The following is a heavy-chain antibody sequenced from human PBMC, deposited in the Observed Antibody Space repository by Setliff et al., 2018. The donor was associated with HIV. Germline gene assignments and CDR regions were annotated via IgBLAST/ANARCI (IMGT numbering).Heavy chain of an antibody. CDR1: GGSFSGYY. V-gene: IGHV4-34*01. Sequence: SETLSLTCAVYGGSFSGYYWSWIRQPPGKGLEWIGEINHSGSTNYNPSLKSRVTISVDTSKNQFSLKLSSVTAADTAVYYCARDQRVLLLNWFDPWGQGTLVTVSS. D-gene: IGHD3-10*01. CDR3: ARDQRVLLLNWFDP. CDR2: INHSGST. J-gene: IGHJ5*02.